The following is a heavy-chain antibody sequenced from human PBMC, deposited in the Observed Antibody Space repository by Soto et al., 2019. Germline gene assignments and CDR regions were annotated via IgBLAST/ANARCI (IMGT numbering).Heavy chain of an antibody. CDR1: GFTFSSYG. CDR3: AKGQGDIVYAFDI. Sequence: QVQLVESGGGVVQPGRSLRLSCAASGFTFSSYGMHWVRQAPGKGLEWVAVISYDGSNKYYADSVKGRFTISRDNAKNTVYLPRNSLRAEDTAVYYCAKGQGDIVYAFDIWGQGTMVTVSS. V-gene: IGHV3-30*18. D-gene: IGHD2-15*01. CDR2: ISYDGSNK. J-gene: IGHJ3*02.